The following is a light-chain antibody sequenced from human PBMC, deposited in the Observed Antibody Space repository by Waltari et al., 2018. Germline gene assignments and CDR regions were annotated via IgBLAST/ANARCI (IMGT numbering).Light chain of an antibody. V-gene: IGLV1-44*01. CDR1: SSNLGTNT. Sequence: QSVLTQPPSASGTPGPKVTISCSGGSSNLGTNTVNWYRQVPGAAPKLLIYGNYQRPSGVPARFSGSKSGTSASLAISGLQSEDEADYYCAAWDDRLNGGVFGGGTKMTVL. CDR3: AAWDDRLNGGV. CDR2: GNY. J-gene: IGLJ3*02.